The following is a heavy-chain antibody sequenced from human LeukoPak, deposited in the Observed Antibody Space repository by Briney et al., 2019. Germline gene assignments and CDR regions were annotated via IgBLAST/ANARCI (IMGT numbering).Heavy chain of an antibody. CDR2: IYSGGTT. Sequence: GGSLRLSCVASGFTVSSNDMSWVRQSPGKGLEWVSVIYSGGTTSYADSAKGRFTISRDNSKNTLYLQMNSLRAEDTAVYYCARDRRGYGGNFDYGGQGTLVTVSS. V-gene: IGHV3-66*01. CDR1: GFTVSSND. J-gene: IGHJ4*02. D-gene: IGHD4-23*01. CDR3: ARDRRGYGGNFDY.